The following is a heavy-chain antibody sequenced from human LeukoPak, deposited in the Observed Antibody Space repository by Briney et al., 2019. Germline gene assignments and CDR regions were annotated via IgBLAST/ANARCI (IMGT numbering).Heavy chain of an antibody. V-gene: IGHV4-39*07. D-gene: IGHD3-22*01. Sequence: PSETLSLTCTVSGGSISSSSYYWGWIRQPPGKGLEWIGSIYYSGSTYYNPSLKSRVTISVDTSKNQFSLKLSSVTAADTAVYYCARASEAYYYDSSGHGNPEYYYYMDVWGKGTTVTVSS. CDR1: GGSISSSSYY. CDR2: IYYSGST. J-gene: IGHJ6*03. CDR3: ARASEAYYYDSSGHGNPEYYYYMDV.